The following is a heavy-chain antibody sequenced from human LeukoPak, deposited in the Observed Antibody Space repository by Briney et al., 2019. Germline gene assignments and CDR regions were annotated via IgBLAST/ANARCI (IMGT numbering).Heavy chain of an antibody. J-gene: IGHJ6*02. D-gene: IGHD6-19*01. CDR1: GGSISSGGYS. CDR3: AKGGISSGWYYYYGMDV. V-gene: IGHV4-30-2*01. Sequence: SETLSLTCAVSGGSISSGGYSWSWIRQPPGKGLEWIGYIYHSGSTYYNPSLKSRVTISVDRSKDQFSLKLSSVTAADTAVYYCAKGGISSGWYYYYGMDVWGQGTTVTVSS. CDR2: IYHSGST.